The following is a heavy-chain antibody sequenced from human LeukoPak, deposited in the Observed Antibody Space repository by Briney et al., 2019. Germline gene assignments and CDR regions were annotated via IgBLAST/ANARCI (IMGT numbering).Heavy chain of an antibody. CDR3: ASSSPSTPLYFDY. CDR2: IYYSGSS. Sequence: PSETLSLTCTVSGGSISSYYWSWIRQPPGKGLEWIGYIYYSGSSNYNPSLKSRVTISVDTSKNQFSLKLSSVTAADTAVYYCASSSPSTPLYFDYWGQGTLVTVSS. J-gene: IGHJ4*02. V-gene: IGHV4-59*01. CDR1: GGSISSYY.